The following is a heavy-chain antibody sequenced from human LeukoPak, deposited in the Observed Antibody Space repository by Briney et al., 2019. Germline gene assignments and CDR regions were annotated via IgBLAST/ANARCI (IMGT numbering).Heavy chain of an antibody. V-gene: IGHV1-18*01. D-gene: IGHD6-13*01. CDR2: ISPYNGNT. J-gene: IGHJ4*02. CDR1: GYTFTSCG. Sequence: ASVKVSCNVSGYTFTSCGISWGRQAPGQGLEWMGWISPYNGNTNYAQKLQGRVTVTTDTSTSTAYMELRSLRSDDTAVYYCASDTTSASGSYCRFGGQGTLVTISS. CDR3: ASDTTSASGSYCRF.